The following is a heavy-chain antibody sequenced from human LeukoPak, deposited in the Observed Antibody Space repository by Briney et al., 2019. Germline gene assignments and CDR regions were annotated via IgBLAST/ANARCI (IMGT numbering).Heavy chain of an antibody. Sequence: ASVKVSCKASGYTFTGYYMHWVRRAPGQGLEWMGWINPNSGGTNYAQKFQGRVTMTRDTSISTAYMELSRLRSDDTAVYYCARNPSTTGTNYYYYMDVWGKGTTVTVSS. CDR3: ARNPSTTGTNYYYYMDV. J-gene: IGHJ6*03. CDR1: GYTFTGYY. D-gene: IGHD1-1*01. CDR2: INPNSGGT. V-gene: IGHV1-2*02.